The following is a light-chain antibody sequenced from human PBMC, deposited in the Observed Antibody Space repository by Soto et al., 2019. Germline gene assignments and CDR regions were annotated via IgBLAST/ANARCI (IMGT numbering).Light chain of an antibody. Sequence: TQLTQSPSSLSASVGDRVTITCRASQGISSYLAWYQQKPGKVPKLLIYAASTLQSGVPSRFSGSGSGTDFTLTISSLQPEDFATYYCQQLNSYPLTFGGGTKVEI. V-gene: IGKV1-9*01. CDR3: QQLNSYPLT. CDR1: QGISSY. J-gene: IGKJ4*01. CDR2: AAS.